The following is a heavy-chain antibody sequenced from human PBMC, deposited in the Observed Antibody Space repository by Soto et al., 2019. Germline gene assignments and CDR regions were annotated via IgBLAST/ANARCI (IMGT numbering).Heavy chain of an antibody. V-gene: IGHV3-30-3*01. Sequence: GGSLRLSCAASGFTFSSYAMHWVRQAPGKGLEWVAVISYDGSNKYYADSVKGRFTISRDSSKNTLYLQMNSLRAEDTAVYYCARDHHSSSSLDYWGQGTLVTVSS. CDR3: ARDHHSSSSLDY. CDR1: GFTFSSYA. CDR2: ISYDGSNK. D-gene: IGHD6-6*01. J-gene: IGHJ4*02.